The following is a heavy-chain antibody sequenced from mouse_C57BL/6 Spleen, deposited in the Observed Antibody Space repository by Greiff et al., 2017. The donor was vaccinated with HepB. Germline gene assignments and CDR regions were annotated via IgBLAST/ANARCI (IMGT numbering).Heavy chain of an antibody. CDR3: ARQTTVVATERAMDY. CDR1: GYTFTSYG. J-gene: IGHJ4*01. V-gene: IGHV1-81*01. D-gene: IGHD1-1*01. CDR2: IYPRSGNT. Sequence: QVQLQQSGAELARPGASVKLSCKASGYTFTSYGISWVKQRTGQGLEWIGEIYPRSGNTYYNEKFKGKATLTADKSSSTAYMELRSLTSEDSAVYVCARQTTVVATERAMDYWGQGTSVTVSS.